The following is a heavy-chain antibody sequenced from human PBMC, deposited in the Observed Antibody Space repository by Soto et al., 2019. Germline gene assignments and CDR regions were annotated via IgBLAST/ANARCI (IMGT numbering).Heavy chain of an antibody. V-gene: IGHV2-5*01. J-gene: IGHJ4*02. CDR2: ST. CDR3: TLRQDTSRGPIY. D-gene: IGHD6-13*01. Sequence: SGPTLVNPTQTLTLTCTVSGFSLTTRGMTLGWIRQPPGKAPEWLALSTPYSPSLQSRLTFTEDTPKNQVVLTMTNMDPVDTATYYCTLRQDTSRGPIYWGQGIMVTVSS. CDR1: GFSLTTRGMT.